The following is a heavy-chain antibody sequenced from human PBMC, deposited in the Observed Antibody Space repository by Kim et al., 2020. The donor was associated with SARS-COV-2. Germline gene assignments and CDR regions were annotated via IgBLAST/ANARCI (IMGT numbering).Heavy chain of an antibody. V-gene: IGHV3-7*05. D-gene: IGHD3-10*01. Sequence: GGSLRLSCAASGFPFSTYWMYWVRQAPGKGLEWLVNIKYDGSDKYYVDSVKGRFTVSRDNAKHSLYLHMTSLRAEATAVYFCARDRLGGSALDAWGQGT. J-gene: IGHJ6*02. CDR1: GFPFSTYW. CDR2: IKYDGSDK. CDR3: ARDRLGGSALDA.